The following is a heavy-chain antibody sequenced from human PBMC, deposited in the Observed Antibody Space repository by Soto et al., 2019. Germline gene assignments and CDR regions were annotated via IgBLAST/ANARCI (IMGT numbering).Heavy chain of an antibody. Sequence: QVQLQQWGAGLLKPSETLSLTCAVYGGSFSGYYWSWIRQPPGKGLEWIGEINHSGSTKYNPSLKRRVTISVYTSRYQSTLKHSADTAADTSVYYCARGGLPEDSSGWYIDIWGQGTLVTGSS. CDR2: INHSGST. V-gene: IGHV4-34*01. CDR1: GGSFSGYY. CDR3: ARGGLPEDSSGWYIDI. D-gene: IGHD6-19*01. J-gene: IGHJ4*02.